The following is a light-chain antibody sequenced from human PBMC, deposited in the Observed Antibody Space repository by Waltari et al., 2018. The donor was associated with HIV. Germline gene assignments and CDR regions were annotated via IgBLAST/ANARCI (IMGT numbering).Light chain of an antibody. CDR1: SSDVGSYNL. CDR3: CSYAGSSTVV. Sequence: QSALTQPASVSGSPGKSITISCTGTSSDVGSYNLVSWYQQHPGKAPKLMIYEVSKRPSGVSNRFSGSKSGNTASLPIAGLQSEDEADYYCCSYAGSSTVVFGGGTKLTGL. V-gene: IGLV2-23*02. J-gene: IGLJ2*01. CDR2: EVS.